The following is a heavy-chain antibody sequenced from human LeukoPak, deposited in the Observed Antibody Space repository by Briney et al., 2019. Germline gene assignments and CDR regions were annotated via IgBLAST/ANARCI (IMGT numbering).Heavy chain of an antibody. D-gene: IGHD5-18*01. V-gene: IGHV3-11*01. J-gene: IGHJ6*02. CDR3: ARALSGYSYGYYYYYGMDV. CDR2: ISSSGSTI. Sequence: GGSLRLSCAASGFTFSDYYMSWIRQAPGKGLEWVSYISSSGSTIYYADSVKGRFTISRDNAKNSLYLQMNSLRAEDTAVYYCARALSGYSYGYYYYYGMDVWGQGTTVTVSS. CDR1: GFTFSDYY.